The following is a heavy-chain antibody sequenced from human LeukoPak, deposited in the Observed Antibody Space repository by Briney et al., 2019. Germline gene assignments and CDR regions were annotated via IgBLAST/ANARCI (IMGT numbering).Heavy chain of an antibody. CDR1: GGSFSLYY. CDR2: INHSGNT. V-gene: IGHV4-34*01. CDR3: ARHKRGILY. J-gene: IGHJ4*02. Sequence: SETLSLTCAVYGGSFSLYYWTWIRQSPGKGLEWIGEINHSGNTNYNPSLKSRVTISVDTSKNQFSLQVTSVTAADTAVYYCARHKRGILYWGQGTLVTVSS. D-gene: IGHD3-10*01.